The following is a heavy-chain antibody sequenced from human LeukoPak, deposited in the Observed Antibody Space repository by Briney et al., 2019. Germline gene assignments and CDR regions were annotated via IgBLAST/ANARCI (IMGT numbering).Heavy chain of an antibody. D-gene: IGHD3-22*01. CDR1: GFTFDDYA. CDR3: AKGDESSAYFRYFDS. V-gene: IGHV3-9*01. Sequence: GGSLRLSCVASGFTFDDYAMHWVRHAPGKGLEWVSGLTWNSGSLVYANSVKGRFTISRDNAKNSLYLQMNSLRVEDTAFYYCAKGDESSAYFRYFDSWGQGTLVTVSS. CDR2: LTWNSGSL. J-gene: IGHJ4*02.